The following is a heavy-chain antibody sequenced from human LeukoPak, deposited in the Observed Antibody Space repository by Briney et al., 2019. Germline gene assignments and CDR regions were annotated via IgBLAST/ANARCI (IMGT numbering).Heavy chain of an antibody. CDR3: ARDGVGDYYYYMDV. D-gene: IGHD3-10*01. J-gene: IGHJ6*03. CDR1: GYTFTSYA. CDR2: INAGNGNT. V-gene: IGHV1-3*03. Sequence: ASVKVSCKASGYTFTSYAMHWVRQAPGQRLEWMGWINAGNGNTKYSQEFQGRVTITRDTSASTAYMELTSLRSEDMAVYYCARDGVGDYYYYMDVWGKGTTVTVSS.